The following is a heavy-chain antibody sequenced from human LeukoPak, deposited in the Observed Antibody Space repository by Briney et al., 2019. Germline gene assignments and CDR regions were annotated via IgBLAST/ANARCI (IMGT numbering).Heavy chain of an antibody. CDR1: GGSISSYY. CDR2: IYTSGST. J-gene: IGHJ4*02. CDR3: ARSRVRVVANYFDY. V-gene: IGHV4-4*07. Sequence: TSETLSLTCTVSGGSISSYYWSWIRQPAGKGLEWIGRIYTSGSTNYNPSLKSRVTMSVDTSKNQFSLKLSSVTAADTAVYYCARSRVRVVANYFDYWGQGTLVTVSS. D-gene: IGHD2-15*01.